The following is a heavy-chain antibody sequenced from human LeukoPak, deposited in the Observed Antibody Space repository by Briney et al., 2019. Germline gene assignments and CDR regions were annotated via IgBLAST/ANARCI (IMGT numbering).Heavy chain of an antibody. Sequence: ASVKVSCQASGYTFTGYYMHWVRQAPGQGLEWMGWINPNSGGTNYAQKFQGRVTMTRDTSISTAYMELSRLRSDDTAVYYCARWDDYDFWSGLDYWGQGTLVTVSS. CDR2: INPNSGGT. V-gene: IGHV1-2*02. CDR1: GYTFTGYY. CDR3: ARWDDYDFWSGLDY. D-gene: IGHD3-3*01. J-gene: IGHJ4*02.